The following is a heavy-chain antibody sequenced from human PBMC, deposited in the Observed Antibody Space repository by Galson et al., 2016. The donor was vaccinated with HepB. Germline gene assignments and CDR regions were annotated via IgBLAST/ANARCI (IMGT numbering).Heavy chain of an antibody. V-gene: IGHV1-18*01. D-gene: IGHD5-12*01. J-gene: IGHJ4*02. CDR2: ISAYNGNT. CDR1: GYTFTSYG. CDR3: ARDFSGYDPLDY. Sequence: SVKVSCKASGYTFTSYGISWVRQAPGQGLEWMGWISAYNGNTNYAQNLQGRVTMTTDTSTSTAYMELRSLRSDDTAVYYCARDFSGYDPLDYWGQGTLVTVSS.